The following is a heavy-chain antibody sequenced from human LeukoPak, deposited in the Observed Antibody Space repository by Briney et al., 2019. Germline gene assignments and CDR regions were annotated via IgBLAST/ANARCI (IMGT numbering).Heavy chain of an antibody. Sequence: SVKVSCKASGGTFSSYAISWVRQAPGQGLEWMGGIIPIFGTANYAQKFQGRVTITADESTSTAYMELSSLRSKDTAVYYCARDMISVRGPLKKGMDVWGQGTTVTVSS. D-gene: IGHD3-10*01. CDR3: ARDMISVRGPLKKGMDV. V-gene: IGHV1-69*13. J-gene: IGHJ6*02. CDR1: GGTFSSYA. CDR2: IIPIFGTA.